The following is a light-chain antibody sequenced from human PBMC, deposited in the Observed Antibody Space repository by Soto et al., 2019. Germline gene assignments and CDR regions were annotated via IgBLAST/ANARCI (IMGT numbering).Light chain of an antibody. J-gene: IGLJ3*02. CDR2: ATT. CDR1: TGAVTSGHY. V-gene: IGLV7-46*01. CDR3: LLSYNGVGEV. Sequence: QAVVTQEPSLTVSPGGTVTLTCGSSTGAVTSGHYPYWFQQRPGQAPRTLISATTNRHSWTPARFSGSLLGGKAALTLSGAQPEDEADYYCLLSYNGVGEVFGGGTKVTVL.